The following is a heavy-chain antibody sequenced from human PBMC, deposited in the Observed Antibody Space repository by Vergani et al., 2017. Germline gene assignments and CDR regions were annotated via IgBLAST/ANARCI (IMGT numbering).Heavy chain of an antibody. CDR1: GFTFSSYA. V-gene: IGHV3-23*01. D-gene: IGHD6-19*01. CDR2: ISGSGGST. J-gene: IGHJ6*02. Sequence: EVQLLESGGGLVQPGGSLRLSCAASGFTFSSYAMSWVRQAPGKGLEWVSAISGSGGSTYYADSVKGRFTISRDNSQNTLYLQMNSLRAEDTAVYYCANTGYSSGWYGGGMDVWGQGTTVTVSS. CDR3: ANTGYSSGWYGGGMDV.